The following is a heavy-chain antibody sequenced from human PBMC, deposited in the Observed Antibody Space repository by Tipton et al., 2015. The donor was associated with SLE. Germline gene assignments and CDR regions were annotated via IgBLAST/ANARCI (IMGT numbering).Heavy chain of an antibody. Sequence: GSLRLSCAASGFTVSSNYMSWVRQAPGKGLEWVSVIYSGGSTYYADSVKGRFTISRDNSKNTLYLQMNSLRAEDTAVYYCARERRNDFWSGYYSDDAFDIWGQGTMVTVSS. J-gene: IGHJ3*02. D-gene: IGHD3-3*01. CDR3: ARERRNDFWSGYYSDDAFDI. CDR2: IYSGGST. V-gene: IGHV3-66*02. CDR1: GFTVSSNY.